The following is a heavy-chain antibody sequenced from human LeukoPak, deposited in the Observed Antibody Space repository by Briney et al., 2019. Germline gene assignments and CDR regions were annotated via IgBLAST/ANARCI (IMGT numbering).Heavy chain of an antibody. Sequence: GGSLRLSCTASGFNFGDHAMSWVRQAPGKGLEWVGFIRSKAYRGTTEYAASVTGRFTISRDDPKSIAFLQMNSLKTEDTALYYCTRGPIQLWIHNAMDVWGQGTTVTVSS. J-gene: IGHJ6*02. CDR2: IRSKAYRGTT. CDR1: GFNFGDHA. V-gene: IGHV3-49*04. CDR3: TRGPIQLWIHNAMDV. D-gene: IGHD5-18*01.